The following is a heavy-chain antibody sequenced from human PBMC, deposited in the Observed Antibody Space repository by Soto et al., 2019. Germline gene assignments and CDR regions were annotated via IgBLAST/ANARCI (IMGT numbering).Heavy chain of an antibody. V-gene: IGHV3-33*01. CDR1: GFTFSSYG. Sequence: QVQLVESGGGVVQPGRSLRLSCAASGFTFSSYGMHWVRQAPGKGLEWVAVIWYDGSNKYYADSVKGRFTISRDNSKNTLYLQMNSLRAEDTAVYYCARGGPGEELHYYGMDVWGQGTTVTVSS. CDR3: ARGGPGEELHYYGMDV. J-gene: IGHJ6*02. D-gene: IGHD1-7*01. CDR2: IWYDGSNK.